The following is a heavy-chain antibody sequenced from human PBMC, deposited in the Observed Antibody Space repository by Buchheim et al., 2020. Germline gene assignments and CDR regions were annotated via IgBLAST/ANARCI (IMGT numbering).Heavy chain of an antibody. J-gene: IGHJ4*02. V-gene: IGHV3-48*01. CDR3: ARDRFPGIEGYFDY. CDR2: ISSSSSTI. Sequence: EVQLVESGGGLVQPGGSLRLSCAASGFTFSSYSMNWVRQAPGKGLEWVSYISSSSSTIYYADSVKGRFTISRDNAKNSPYLQMNSLRAEDTAVYYCARDRFPGIEGYFDYWGQGTL. D-gene: IGHD1-26*01. CDR1: GFTFSSYS.